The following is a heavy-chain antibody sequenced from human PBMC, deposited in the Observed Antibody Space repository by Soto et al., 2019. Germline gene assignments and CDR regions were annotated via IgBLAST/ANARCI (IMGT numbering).Heavy chain of an antibody. Sequence: KTSETLSLTCSVYGGSFSGYYWSWIRQPPGKGLEWIGEINHSGSTNYNPSLKSRVTISVDTSKNQFSLKLSSVTAADTAVYYCARRKIVATILSPLGYWGQGTLVTVSS. CDR2: INHSGST. CDR3: ARRKIVATILSPLGY. CDR1: GGSFSGYY. V-gene: IGHV4-34*01. D-gene: IGHD5-12*01. J-gene: IGHJ4*02.